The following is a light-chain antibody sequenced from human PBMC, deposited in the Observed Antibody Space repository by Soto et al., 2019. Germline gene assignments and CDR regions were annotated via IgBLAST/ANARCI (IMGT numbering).Light chain of an antibody. CDR1: ESISRH. V-gene: IGKV1-39*01. CDR3: QQSYRTLSIS. CDR2: AAS. Sequence: DLQMTQSASSLSASVGDRVTITCRASESISRHLNWYQQKPGKAPNLLIYAASTLQNGVPSRFSGSGSGTDFTLTISSLQPEDFATYDCQQSYRTLSISFGQGTRLEIK. J-gene: IGKJ5*01.